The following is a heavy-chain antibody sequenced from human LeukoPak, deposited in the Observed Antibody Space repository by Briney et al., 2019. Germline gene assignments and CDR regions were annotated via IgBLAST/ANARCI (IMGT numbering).Heavy chain of an antibody. V-gene: IGHV3-30*02. CDR1: GFIFSNYG. CDR2: LDKHGGDI. D-gene: IGHD6-13*01. CDR3: ARTGLAAAGSYAFYWFDP. J-gene: IGHJ5*02. Sequence: HPGGSLRLSCGASGFIFSNYGMHWVRQAPGKGLEWVTYLDKHGGDIMYGDSVKGRFTISRDNAKNSLYLQMNSLRAEDTALYHCARTGLAAAGSYAFYWFDPWGQGTLVTVSS.